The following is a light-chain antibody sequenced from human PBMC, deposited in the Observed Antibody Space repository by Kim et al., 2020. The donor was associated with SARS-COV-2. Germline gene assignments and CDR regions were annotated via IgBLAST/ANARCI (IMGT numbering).Light chain of an antibody. CDR1: QGINID. CDR2: DAS. CDR3: QKYNDFPLT. V-gene: IGKV1-27*01. J-gene: IGKJ4*01. Sequence: ASVGDRVAITCRASQGINIDLAWYQQKPGKVPKLLIYDASTLQPGVPSRFSGSGSGTDCTLTISSLQPEDVATYYCQKYNDFPLTFGGGTKVDIK.